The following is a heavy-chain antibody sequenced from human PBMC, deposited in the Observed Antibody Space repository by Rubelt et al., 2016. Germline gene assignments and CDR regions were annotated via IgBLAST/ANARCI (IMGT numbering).Heavy chain of an antibody. J-gene: IGHJ6*02. CDR1: GYTFTSYA. CDR2: INAGHGNT. V-gene: IGHV1-3*01. D-gene: IGHD3-9*01. Sequence: QVQLVQSGAEVKKPGASVKVSCKASGYTFTSYAMHWVRQAPGQRLEWMGWINAGHGNTKYSQKFQGRGTITRGTSASKGDMELSGLRSEDTAVYYCASSGFDYDILTGYYNYYGMDVWGQGTTVTVSS. CDR3: ASSGFDYDILTGYYNYYGMDV.